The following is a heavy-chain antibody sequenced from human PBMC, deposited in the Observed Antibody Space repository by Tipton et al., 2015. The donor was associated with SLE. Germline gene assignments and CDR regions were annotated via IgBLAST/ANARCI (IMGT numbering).Heavy chain of an antibody. D-gene: IGHD1-26*01. J-gene: IGHJ4*02. CDR3: ARVLSGQGAYHFDS. V-gene: IGHV4-59*11. Sequence: TLSLTCSVYGDSLSGQYWSWIRQPPGKGLEWIGYIYYSGKTNYNPSLKSRVTISADTSKNQFSLKLTSVTVADTAVYYCARVLSGQGAYHFDSWGQGTLVIVS. CDR1: GDSLSGQY. CDR2: IYYSGKT.